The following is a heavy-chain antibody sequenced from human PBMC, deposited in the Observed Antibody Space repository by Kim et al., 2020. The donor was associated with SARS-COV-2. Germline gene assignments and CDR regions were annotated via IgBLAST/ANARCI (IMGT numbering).Heavy chain of an antibody. CDR1: GYTFISHA. CDR3: ARGTSYYDDSSSVFFDY. D-gene: IGHD3-22*01. Sequence: ASVKVSCKASGYTFISHAINWVRQAPGQGLEWMGWIDTSTGDPSYAQGFTGRLVFSLDTSVSMAYLQITSLKAEDTAVYYCARGTSYYDDSSSVFFDYWGQGTLVTVSS. CDR2: IDTSTGDP. J-gene: IGHJ4*02. V-gene: IGHV7-4-1*04.